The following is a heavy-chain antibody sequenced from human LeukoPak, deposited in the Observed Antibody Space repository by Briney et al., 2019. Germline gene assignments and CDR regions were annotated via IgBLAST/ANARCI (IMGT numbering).Heavy chain of an antibody. D-gene: IGHD3-16*01. J-gene: IGHJ4*02. V-gene: IGHV4-34*01. Sequence: SETLSLTCAVYGGSFSGYYWSWIRQPPGKGLEWIGEINHSGSTNYNPSLKSRVTISVDTSKNQFSLQLNSVTPEDTAVYYCTRGYYIWDYWGQGTLVTVSS. CDR1: GGSFSGYY. CDR3: TRGYYIWDY. CDR2: INHSGST.